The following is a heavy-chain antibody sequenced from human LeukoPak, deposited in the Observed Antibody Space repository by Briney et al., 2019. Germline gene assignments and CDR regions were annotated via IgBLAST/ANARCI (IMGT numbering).Heavy chain of an antibody. J-gene: IGHJ4*02. D-gene: IGHD6-13*01. CDR1: GGSFSSYA. CDR2: IIPILGIA. Sequence: ASVKVSCKASGGSFSSYAISWVRQAPGQGLEWMGRIIPILGIANYAQKFQGRVTITADKSTSTAYMELSSLRSEDTAVYYCARDPVAAAGTKYYFDYWGQGTLVTVSS. CDR3: ARDPVAAAGTKYYFDY. V-gene: IGHV1-69*04.